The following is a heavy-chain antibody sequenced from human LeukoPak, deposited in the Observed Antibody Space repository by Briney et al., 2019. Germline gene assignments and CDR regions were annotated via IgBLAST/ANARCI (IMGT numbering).Heavy chain of an antibody. CDR1: GGSISSGSYY. CDR3: ARELVVPAAIGWFDP. Sequence: SETLSLTCTVSGGSISSGSYYWSWIRQPAGKGLEWIGRIYTSGSTNYNPSLKTRVTRSVDTSKNQFSLKLSSVTAADTAVYYCARELVVPAAIGWFDPWGQGTLVTVTP. V-gene: IGHV4-61*02. D-gene: IGHD2-2*02. J-gene: IGHJ5*02. CDR2: IYTSGST.